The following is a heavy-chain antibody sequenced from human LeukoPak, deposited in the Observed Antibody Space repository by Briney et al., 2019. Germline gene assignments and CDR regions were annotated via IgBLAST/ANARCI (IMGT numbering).Heavy chain of an antibody. CDR2: IYYSGTT. CDR3: ARRASGSYFDY. V-gene: IGHV4-59*12. D-gene: IGHD6-19*01. J-gene: IGHJ4*02. Sequence: PSETLSLTCTVSGGSIGTYSWNWIRQPPGKGLEWIGYIYYSGTTNYNPSLKSRVTISVDTSKNQFSLKLSSVTAADTAVYYCARRASGSYFDYWGQGTLVTVSS. CDR1: GGSIGTYS.